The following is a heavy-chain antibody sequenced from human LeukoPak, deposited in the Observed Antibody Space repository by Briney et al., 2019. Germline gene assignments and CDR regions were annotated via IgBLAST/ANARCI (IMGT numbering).Heavy chain of an antibody. CDR2: IWCDGSNK. Sequence: GGSLRLSCAASGFTFSSYGMHWVRQAPGKGLEWVAVIWCDGSNKYYADSVKGRFTISRDNSKNTLYLQMNSLRAEDTAVYYCARDPLGYCSGGSCYPFDYWGQGTLVTVSS. CDR3: ARDPLGYCSGGSCYPFDY. V-gene: IGHV3-33*01. J-gene: IGHJ4*02. CDR1: GFTFSSYG. D-gene: IGHD2-15*01.